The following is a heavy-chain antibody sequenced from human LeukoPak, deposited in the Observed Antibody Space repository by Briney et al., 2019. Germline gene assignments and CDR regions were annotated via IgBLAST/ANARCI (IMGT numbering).Heavy chain of an antibody. CDR1: GFTFSRYG. D-gene: IGHD3-10*01. J-gene: IGHJ4*02. CDR2: IKQDGSKK. CDR3: ARDDARITMVRAQSGGFDY. V-gene: IGHV3-7*01. Sequence: PGGSLRLSCAASGFTFSRYGLHWVRQAPGKGLEWVANIKQDGSKKNYVDSVKGRFTISRDNAKNSLYLQMNSLRAEDTAVYYCARDDARITMVRAQSGGFDYWGQGTLVTVSS.